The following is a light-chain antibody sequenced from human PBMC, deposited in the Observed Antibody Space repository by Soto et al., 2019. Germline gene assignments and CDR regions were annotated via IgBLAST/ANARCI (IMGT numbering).Light chain of an antibody. J-gene: IGKJ2*01. V-gene: IGKV1-39*01. CDR1: QSISSY. Sequence: DIQMTQSPSSLSASVGDRVTITCRASQSISSYLNWYQQKPGKAPKLLISAASSLPSGVPSRFSGSGSGTDFTLTISSLQPEDFATYYCQQSYSTPYTFGQGTKVEIK. CDR2: AAS. CDR3: QQSYSTPYT.